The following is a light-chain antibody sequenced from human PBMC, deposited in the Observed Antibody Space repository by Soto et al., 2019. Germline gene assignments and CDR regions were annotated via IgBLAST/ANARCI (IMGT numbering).Light chain of an antibody. J-gene: IGKJ1*01. V-gene: IGKV3-20*01. CDR1: QSVSSSY. CDR2: AAS. Sequence: ETVLTQSPGTLSLSPGERVTLSCRASQSVSSSYLAGYQQKPGKAPRLLIFAASSRATGIPDRFSGSGSGTDCTLTISRLEPEDFAVYYCQQYGSSPRTFGQGTQVDI. CDR3: QQYGSSPRT.